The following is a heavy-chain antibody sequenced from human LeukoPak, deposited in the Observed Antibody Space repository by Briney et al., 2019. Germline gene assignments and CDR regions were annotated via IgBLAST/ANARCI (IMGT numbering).Heavy chain of an antibody. Sequence: GGSLRLSCEDSGFTFADYGLSWVRQAPGKGPQWVAGINWSGDNTFYADSVKDRFTISRDNTKKTLYLQMDNLRGDDTATYYCARDLSSNWSNLGYWGLGTLVTVSS. CDR3: ARDLSSNWSNLGY. CDR1: GFTFADYG. D-gene: IGHD6-13*01. CDR2: INWSGDNT. V-gene: IGHV3-20*04. J-gene: IGHJ4*02.